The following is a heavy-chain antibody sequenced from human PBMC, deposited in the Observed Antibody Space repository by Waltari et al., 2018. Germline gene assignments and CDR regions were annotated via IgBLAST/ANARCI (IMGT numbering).Heavy chain of an antibody. CDR2: IYYSGST. J-gene: IGHJ6*03. Sequence: QVQLQESGPGLVKPSETLSLTCTVSGGSISSYYWSWIRQPPGKGLEWIGYIYYSGSTKSNPSLKSRFTISVDTSKNQSSLKLGAVTAADTAVYYCAREHYYYYMDVWGKGTTVTVSS. V-gene: IGHV4-59*01. CDR1: GGSISSYY. CDR3: AREHYYYYMDV.